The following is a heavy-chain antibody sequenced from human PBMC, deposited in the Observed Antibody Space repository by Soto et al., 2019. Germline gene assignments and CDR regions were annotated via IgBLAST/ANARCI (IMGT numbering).Heavy chain of an antibody. CDR2: ISCSGNT. CDR3: AGLRGYAGSPIDY. Sequence: SETLSLTCAVSGGSFTSNNWWTWIRQPPGKGLEWIGYISCSGNTNYNPSLKSRVTMSVDTPKNQFSLRLSSVTTADTAVYYCAGLRGYAGSPIDYWGQGTLVTVSS. J-gene: IGHJ4*02. CDR1: GGSFTSNNW. D-gene: IGHD2-15*01. V-gene: IGHV4-61*01.